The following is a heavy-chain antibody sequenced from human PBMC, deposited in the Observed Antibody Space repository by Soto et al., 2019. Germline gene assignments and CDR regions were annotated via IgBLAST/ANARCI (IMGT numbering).Heavy chain of an antibody. V-gene: IGHV1-2*02. CDR3: ARDGAHPSEYSSSSDNYYGMDV. CDR2: INPNSGGT. D-gene: IGHD6-6*01. CDR1: GYTFTGYY. J-gene: IGHJ6*02. Sequence: ASVKVACKASGYTFTGYYMHWVRQAPGQGLEWMGWINPNSGGTNYAQKFQGRVTMTRDTSISTAYMELSRLRSDDTAVYYCARDGAHPSEYSSSSDNYYGMDVWGQGTTVTVSS.